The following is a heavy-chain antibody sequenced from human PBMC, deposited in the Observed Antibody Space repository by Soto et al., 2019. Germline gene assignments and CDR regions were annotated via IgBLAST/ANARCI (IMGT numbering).Heavy chain of an antibody. V-gene: IGHV3-13*01. J-gene: IGHJ4*02. CDR2: IGTAGDT. CDR1: GVTFSSYD. D-gene: IGHD6-19*01. Sequence: GGSLRLCCAASGVTFSSYDMHWVRQATGKGLEWVSAIGTAGDTYYPGSVKGRFTISRENAKNSLYLQMNSLRAEDTAVYYCARVAGIAVAGTGGVLDYWGQGTLVTVSS. CDR3: ARVAGIAVAGTGGVLDY.